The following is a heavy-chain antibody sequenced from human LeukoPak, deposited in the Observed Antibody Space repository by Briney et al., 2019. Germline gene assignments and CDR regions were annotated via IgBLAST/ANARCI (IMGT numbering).Heavy chain of an antibody. J-gene: IGHJ4*02. CDR3: ARNYGHNSKYFDF. CDR1: GYTFTDYF. CDR2: IRPNSGDT. Sequence: GASVKVSCKASGYTFTDYFIHWVRQAPGQELEWMGWIRPNSGDTHYAQRFQGRVTMTRDTSVSTAHMELSSLGSDDTAIYYCARNYGHNSKYFDFWGQGTLVTVSS. D-gene: IGHD4-17*01. V-gene: IGHV1-2*02.